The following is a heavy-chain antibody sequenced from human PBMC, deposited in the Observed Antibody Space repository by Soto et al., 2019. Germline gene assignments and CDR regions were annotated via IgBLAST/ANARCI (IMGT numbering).Heavy chain of an antibody. Sequence: VASVKVSCKASGYSFATAGISWVRQAPGQGLEWMGWISAYNGNANYDRKLQDRVTMTTNTSTSTAYLELRSLRSDDTAVYYCARAGRYYDSSGYANWGQGTLVTVSS. CDR2: ISAYNGNA. V-gene: IGHV1-18*01. CDR1: GYSFATAG. J-gene: IGHJ4*02. CDR3: ARAGRYYDSSGYAN. D-gene: IGHD3-22*01.